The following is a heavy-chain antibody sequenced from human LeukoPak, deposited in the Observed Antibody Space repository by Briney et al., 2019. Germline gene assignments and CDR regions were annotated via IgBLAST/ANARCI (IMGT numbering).Heavy chain of an antibody. CDR3: ARDPPTPGATVTTIDGY. J-gene: IGHJ4*02. V-gene: IGHV1-46*01. CDR1: GYTFTSYG. D-gene: IGHD4-17*01. Sequence: GASVKVSCKASGYTFTSYGISWVRQAPGQGLEWMGIINPSGGSTSYAQKFQGRVTMTRDMSTSTVYMELSSLRSEDTAVYYCARDPPTPGATVTTIDGYWGRGTLVTVSS. CDR2: INPSGGST.